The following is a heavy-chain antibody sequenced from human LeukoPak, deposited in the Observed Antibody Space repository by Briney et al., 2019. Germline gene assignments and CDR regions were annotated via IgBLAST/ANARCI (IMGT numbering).Heavy chain of an antibody. CDR1: GFTFSSYE. D-gene: IGHD2-15*01. V-gene: IGHV3-48*03. J-gene: IGHJ3*02. Sequence: GGSLRLSCAASGFTFSSYEMNWVRQAPGKGLEWVSYISSSGSNIYYADSVKGRFTISRDNAKNSLYLQMNSLRAEDTAVYYCVREYCSGRSCSPAFDIWGQGTMVTVSS. CDR3: VREYCSGRSCSPAFDI. CDR2: ISSSGSNI.